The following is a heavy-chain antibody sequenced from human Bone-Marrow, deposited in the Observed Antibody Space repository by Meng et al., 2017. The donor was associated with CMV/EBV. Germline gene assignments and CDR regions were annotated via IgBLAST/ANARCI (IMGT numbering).Heavy chain of an antibody. V-gene: IGHV3-53*01. CDR2: IYSGGST. Sequence: GESLKISCAASGFILSNNYMSWVRQAPGKGLKWVSVIYSGGSTYYADSVKGRFTISRDNSKNTLYLQMNSLRAEDTAVYYCARGAYEIWGQGTLVTVSS. J-gene: IGHJ4*02. CDR3: ARGAYEI. CDR1: GFILSNNY. D-gene: IGHD2-21*01.